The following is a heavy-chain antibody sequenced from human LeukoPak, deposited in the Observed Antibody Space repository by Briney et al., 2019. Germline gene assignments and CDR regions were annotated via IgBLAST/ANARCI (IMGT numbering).Heavy chain of an antibody. V-gene: IGHV3-9*01. CDR1: GFTFDDYA. Sequence: GGSLRLSCAASGFTFDDYAMHWVQQAPGKGLEWVSGISWNSGSIGYADSVKGRFTISRDNAKNSLYLQMNSLRAEDTALYYCAKGLFGELSHGAFDIWGQGTMVTVSS. D-gene: IGHD3-10*02. J-gene: IGHJ3*02. CDR3: AKGLFGELSHGAFDI. CDR2: ISWNSGSI.